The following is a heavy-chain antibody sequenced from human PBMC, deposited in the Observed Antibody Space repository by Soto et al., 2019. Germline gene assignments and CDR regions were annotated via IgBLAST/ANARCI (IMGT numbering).Heavy chain of an antibody. V-gene: IGHV3-21*01. CDR3: AREDGSSPNYFDY. CDR1: GFTFSSYS. J-gene: IGHJ4*02. Sequence: GGSLRLSCAASGFTFSSYSMNWVRQAPGKGLEWVSSISSSSSYIYYADSVKGRFTISRDNAKNSLYLQMNSLRAEDTAVYYCAREDGSSPNYFDYWGQGTLVTVSS. D-gene: IGHD6-6*01. CDR2: ISSSSSYI.